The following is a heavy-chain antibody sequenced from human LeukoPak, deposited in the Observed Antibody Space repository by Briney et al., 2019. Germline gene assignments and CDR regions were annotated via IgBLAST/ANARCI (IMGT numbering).Heavy chain of an antibody. V-gene: IGHV1-69*13. CDR1: GGTFSSYA. Sequence: ASVKVSCKASGGTFSSYAISWVRQAPGQGLEWMGEIIPIFGTANYAQKFQGRVTITADESTSTAYMELSSLRSEDTAVYYCAGVGSSSWYVGWFDPWGQGTLVTVSS. J-gene: IGHJ5*02. CDR2: IIPIFGTA. CDR3: AGVGSSSWYVGWFDP. D-gene: IGHD6-13*01.